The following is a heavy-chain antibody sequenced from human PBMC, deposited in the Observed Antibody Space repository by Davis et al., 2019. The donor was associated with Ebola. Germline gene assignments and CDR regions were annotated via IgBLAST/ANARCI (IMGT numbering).Heavy chain of an antibody. CDR2: ISGSGGST. Sequence: GESLKISCAVSGFTLSSYAMTWVRQAPGKGLEWVSGISGSGGSTYYADSVKGRFTISRENAKNSLYLQMNNLTAGDTAVYYCARVSGYSSSSEAFDIWGHGTMVTVPA. CDR3: ARVSGYSSSSEAFDI. V-gene: IGHV3-23*01. J-gene: IGHJ3*02. CDR1: GFTLSSYA. D-gene: IGHD2-2*01.